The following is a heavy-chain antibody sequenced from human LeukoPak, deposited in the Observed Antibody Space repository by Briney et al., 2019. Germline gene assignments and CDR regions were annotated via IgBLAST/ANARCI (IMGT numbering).Heavy chain of an antibody. J-gene: IGHJ4*02. CDR1: GESVSSNGSA. Sequence: SQTLSLTCAISGESVSSNGSAWNWIRQSPSRGLEWLGRTYFRSKWSNDFAVSVKDRITFNTDTSNNQVSLHLTSVSPEDTVVYYCARTVATYYDILTGYDVFDSWGQGTLVTVSS. CDR3: ARTVATYYDILTGYDVFDS. D-gene: IGHD3-9*01. CDR2: TYFRSKWSN. V-gene: IGHV6-1*01.